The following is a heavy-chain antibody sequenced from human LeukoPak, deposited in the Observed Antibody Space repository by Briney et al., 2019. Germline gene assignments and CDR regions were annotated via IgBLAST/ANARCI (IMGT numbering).Heavy chain of an antibody. CDR3: ARGAWDHYYYYYMDV. Sequence: SVKVSCKASGGTFSSYAISWVRQAPGQGLEWMGGIIPIFGTANYAQKFQGRVTITADESTSTAYMELSSLRSEDTAVYYCARGAWDHYYYYYMDVWGKGTTVTVSS. D-gene: IGHD1-26*01. V-gene: IGHV1-69*13. CDR2: IIPIFGTA. CDR1: GGTFSSYA. J-gene: IGHJ6*03.